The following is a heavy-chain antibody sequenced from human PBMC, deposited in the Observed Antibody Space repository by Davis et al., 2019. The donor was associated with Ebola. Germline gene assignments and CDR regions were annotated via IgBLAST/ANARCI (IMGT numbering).Heavy chain of an antibody. CDR2: INRDESGT. D-gene: IGHD6-19*01. V-gene: IGHV3-74*01. Sequence: GESLKISCAASGFTFSNYWMHWVRQAPGKGLVWVSRINRDESGTTYADSVKGRFTISRDNAKNSLYLQMNSLRAEDTAVYYCARGTTPGSGSPGWGQGTLVTVSS. J-gene: IGHJ4*02. CDR3: ARGTTPGSGSPG. CDR1: GFTFSNYW.